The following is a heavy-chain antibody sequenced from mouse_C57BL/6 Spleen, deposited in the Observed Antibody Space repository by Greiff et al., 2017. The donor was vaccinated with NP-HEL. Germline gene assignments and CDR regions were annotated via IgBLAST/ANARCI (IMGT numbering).Heavy chain of an antibody. V-gene: IGHV1-74*01. J-gene: IGHJ3*01. D-gene: IGHD1-1*01. CDR1: GYTFTSYW. CDR3: AYYGSSYGFAD. CDR2: LHPSDSDT. Sequence: QVQLQQPGAELVKPGASVKVSCKASGYTFTSYWMHWVKQRPGQGLEWIGRLHPSDSDTNYNQKFKGKATLTVDKSSSTAYMQLSSLTSEDSAVYYCAYYGSSYGFADWGQGTLVTVSA.